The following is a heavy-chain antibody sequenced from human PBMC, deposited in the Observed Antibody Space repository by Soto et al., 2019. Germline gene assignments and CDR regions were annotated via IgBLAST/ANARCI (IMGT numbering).Heavy chain of an antibody. J-gene: IGHJ4*02. CDR1: GLIFSSHT. D-gene: IGHD5-12*01. CDR2: ISASSTYI. Sequence: EVQLVESGGGLVKPGGPLRLPCAASGLIFSSHTMNWVGKVPGKGLEWVSSISASSTYIYYADSLKGRFTISRDNAYNSLYLQVSSLRAEDTAVYYCARGWLRDPWMYWGQGTLVTVSS. CDR3: ARGWLRDPWMY. V-gene: IGHV3-21*02.